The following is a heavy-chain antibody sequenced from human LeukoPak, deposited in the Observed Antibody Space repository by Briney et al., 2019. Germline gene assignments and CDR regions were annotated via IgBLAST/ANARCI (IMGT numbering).Heavy chain of an antibody. Sequence: ASVKVSCKASGYTFTGYYMHWVRQAPGQGLEWMGWISPTSGGTNYAQEFQGRVTMTRDTSISTAYMELSRLRSDDTAIYYCTRAPGEGTCSDYWGQGTLVTVSS. V-gene: IGHV1-2*02. D-gene: IGHD7-27*01. J-gene: IGHJ4*02. CDR1: GYTFTGYY. CDR3: TRAPGEGTCSDY. CDR2: ISPTSGGT.